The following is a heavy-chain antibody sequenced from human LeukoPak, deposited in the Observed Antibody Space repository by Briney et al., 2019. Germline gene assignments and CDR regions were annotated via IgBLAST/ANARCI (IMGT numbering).Heavy chain of an antibody. Sequence: SETLSLTCTVSGGSISGYYWSWIRQPPGKGLEWIGYIYYSGSTKYSPSLKSRVTISIDTSKKQFSLKLSSVTAADTAVYYCARGLYRAGYDFWSGTNAFDIWGQGTMVTVSS. CDR3: ARGLYRAGYDFWSGTNAFDI. D-gene: IGHD3-3*01. V-gene: IGHV4-59*08. CDR2: IYYSGST. J-gene: IGHJ3*02. CDR1: GGSISGYY.